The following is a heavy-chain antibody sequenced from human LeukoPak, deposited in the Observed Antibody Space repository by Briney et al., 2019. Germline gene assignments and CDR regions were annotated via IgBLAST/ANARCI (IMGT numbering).Heavy chain of an antibody. CDR3: AKDPITMVRGPTSVAFDI. CDR1: GFTFSSYA. V-gene: IGHV3-23*01. CDR2: ISGSGGST. J-gene: IGHJ3*02. D-gene: IGHD3-10*01. Sequence: GGSLRLSCAASGFTFSSYAMSWVRQAPGKGLEWVSAISGSGGSTYYADSVKGRFTISRDNSKNTLYLQMNSLRAEDTAVYYCAKDPITMVRGPTSVAFDIWGQGTMVTVSS.